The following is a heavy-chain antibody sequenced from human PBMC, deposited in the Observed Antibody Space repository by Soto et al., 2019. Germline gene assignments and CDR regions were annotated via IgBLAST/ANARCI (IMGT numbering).Heavy chain of an antibody. D-gene: IGHD6-13*01. J-gene: IGHJ4*02. CDR3: ARVSIGFRYGIAALPDY. CDR2: INPNSGGT. CDR1: GYTFTGYY. Sequence: GASVKVSCKASGYTFTGYYMHWVRQAPGQGLEWMGWINPNSGGTNYAQKFQGRVTMTRDTSISTAYMELSRLRSDDTAVYYCARVSIGFRYGIAALPDYWGQGTLVTVSS. V-gene: IGHV1-2*02.